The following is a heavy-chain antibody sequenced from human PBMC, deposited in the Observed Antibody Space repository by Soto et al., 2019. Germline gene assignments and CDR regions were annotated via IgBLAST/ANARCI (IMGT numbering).Heavy chain of an antibody. V-gene: IGHV1-3*01. CDR1: GYTFTSYA. CDR3: AREITVNYGYFDY. CDR2: INAGNGNT. J-gene: IGHJ4*02. D-gene: IGHD4-17*01. Sequence: ASVKVSCKASGYTFTSYAMHWVRQAPGQRLEWMGWINAGNGNTKYSQKFQGRVTITRDTSASTAYMELSSLRSEDTAVYYCAREITVNYGYFDYWGQGTLVTVSS.